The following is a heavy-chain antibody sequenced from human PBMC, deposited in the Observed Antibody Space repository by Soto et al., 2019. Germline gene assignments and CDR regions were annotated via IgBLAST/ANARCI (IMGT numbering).Heavy chain of an antibody. CDR3: ARVPPSLITGTPGYHYYYYYMDV. J-gene: IGHJ6*03. CDR1: GFTFSSYW. CDR2: INSDGSST. V-gene: IGHV3-74*01. Sequence: EVQLVESGGGLVQPGGSLRLSCAASGFTFSSYWMHWVRQAPEKGLVWVSRINSDGSSTSYADSVKGRFTISRDNAKNTLYLQMNSLRAEDTAVYYCARVPPSLITGTPGYHYYYYYMDVWGKGTTVTVSS. D-gene: IGHD1-20*01.